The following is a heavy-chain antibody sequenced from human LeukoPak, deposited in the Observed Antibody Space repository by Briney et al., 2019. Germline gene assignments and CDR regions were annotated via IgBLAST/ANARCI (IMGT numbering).Heavy chain of an antibody. CDR1: AYTFTSYD. CDR3: ARGRYSSSWYPRVHYYYYMDV. CDR2: VSAYNGNT. D-gene: IGHD6-13*01. J-gene: IGHJ6*03. Sequence: ASVKVSCKDSAYTFTSYDINWVRQATGQGLEWMGWVSAYNGNTNYAQKLQGRVTMTTDTSTSTAYMELRSLRSDDTAVYYCARGRYSSSWYPRVHYYYYMDVWGKGTTVTISS. V-gene: IGHV1-18*01.